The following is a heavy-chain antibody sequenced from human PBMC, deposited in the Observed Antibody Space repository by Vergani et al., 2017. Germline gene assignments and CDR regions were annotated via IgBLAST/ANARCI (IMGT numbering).Heavy chain of an antibody. V-gene: IGHV4-39*01. CDR3: ARQMNTAMVTGFDY. D-gene: IGHD5-18*01. Sequence: QLQLQESGPGLVKPSETLSLTCTVSGGSISSSSYYWGWIRQPPGKGLEWIGSIYYSGSTYYNPSLKSRVTISVDTSKNQFSLKLSSVTAADTAVYYCARQMNTAMVTGFDYWGQGTLVTVSS. CDR1: GGSISSSSYY. J-gene: IGHJ4*02. CDR2: IYYSGST.